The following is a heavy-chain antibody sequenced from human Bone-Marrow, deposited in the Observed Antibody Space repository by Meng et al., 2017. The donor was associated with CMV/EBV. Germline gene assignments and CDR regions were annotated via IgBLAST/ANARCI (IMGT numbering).Heavy chain of an antibody. CDR2: INPNTGDT. CDR1: GYTFSSYE. D-gene: IGHD2/OR15-2a*01. Sequence: ASVKVSCKASGYTFSSYEINWVRQAPGQGLEWMGWINPNTGDTSYAQKFQGTVTMTRDSSINTAYMDLNRLTSDDTAVYYCARNIGAYWGQGTLVTVSS. CDR3: ARNIGAY. J-gene: IGHJ4*02. V-gene: IGHV1-2*02.